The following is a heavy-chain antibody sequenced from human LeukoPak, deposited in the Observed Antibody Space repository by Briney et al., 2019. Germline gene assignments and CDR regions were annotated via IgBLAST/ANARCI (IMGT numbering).Heavy chain of an antibody. CDR2: IYHTGNT. V-gene: IGHV4-39*07. CDR3: VRLGYCSATNCYWGATYYYMAV. D-gene: IGHD2-2*01. J-gene: IGHJ6*03. CDR1: GGSISSSSYY. Sequence: KPSETLSLTCTASGGSISSSSYYWGWIRQSPGKGLEWIGSIYHTGNTYYNPSLKSRVTISIDTSENQFSLSLTSVTAADTAVYHCVRLGYCSATNCYWGATYYYMAVWGKGTSVTVSS.